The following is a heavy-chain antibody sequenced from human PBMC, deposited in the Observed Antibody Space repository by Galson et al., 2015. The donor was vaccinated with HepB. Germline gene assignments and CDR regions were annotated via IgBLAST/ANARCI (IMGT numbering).Heavy chain of an antibody. Sequence: SVKVSCKASGGTFTNYGISWVRQAPGQGLEWMGGIIPIFPTANYAQNFQGRVTITADEFTSTAYMELSSLRSEDTAVYYCARESCGDYRSYAFDVWGQGTMVTVSS. CDR3: ARESCGDYRSYAFDV. J-gene: IGHJ3*01. CDR2: IIPIFPTA. V-gene: IGHV1-69*13. D-gene: IGHD4-17*01. CDR1: GGTFTNYG.